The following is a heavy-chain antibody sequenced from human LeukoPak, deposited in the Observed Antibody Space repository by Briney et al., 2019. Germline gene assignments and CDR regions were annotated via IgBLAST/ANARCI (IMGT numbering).Heavy chain of an antibody. J-gene: IGHJ4*02. Sequence: PSETLSLTRTVSGGSISSGGYYWSWIRQHPGKGLEWTGYINYIGSTYYNPSLKSRITISVDTSKNQFSLYLSSVTAADTAVYYCARTVSSASLFFDHWGQGTLVTVSS. CDR2: INYIGST. V-gene: IGHV4-31*03. D-gene: IGHD6-25*01. CDR3: ARTVSSASLFFDH. CDR1: GGSISSGGYY.